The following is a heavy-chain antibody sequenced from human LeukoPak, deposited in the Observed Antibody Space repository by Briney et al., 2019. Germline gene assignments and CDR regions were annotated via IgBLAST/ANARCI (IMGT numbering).Heavy chain of an antibody. J-gene: IGHJ6*03. CDR2: IRYDGSNK. Sequence: PGGSLRLSCAASGFTFSSYGMHWVRQAPGKGLEWVAFIRYDGSNKYYADSVKGRFTISRDNSKNTLYLQMNSLRAEDTAVYYCAKSPPIQLSGRYYYYMDVWGKGTTVTISS. V-gene: IGHV3-30*02. D-gene: IGHD5-18*01. CDR1: GFTFSSYG. CDR3: AKSPPIQLSGRYYYYMDV.